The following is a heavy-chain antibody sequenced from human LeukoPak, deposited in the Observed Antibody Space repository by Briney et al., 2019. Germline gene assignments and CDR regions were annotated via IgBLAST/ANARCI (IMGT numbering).Heavy chain of an antibody. CDR1: GGTFSSYA. Sequence: GASVKVSCKASGGTFSSYAISWVRQAPGQGLEWMGRIIPIFGTANYAQKFQGRVTITTDESTSTAYKELSSLRSEDTAVYYCARGMVRGVITAYYYYMDVWGKGTTVTVSS. V-gene: IGHV1-69*05. D-gene: IGHD3-10*01. J-gene: IGHJ6*03. CDR2: IIPIFGTA. CDR3: ARGMVRGVITAYYYYMDV.